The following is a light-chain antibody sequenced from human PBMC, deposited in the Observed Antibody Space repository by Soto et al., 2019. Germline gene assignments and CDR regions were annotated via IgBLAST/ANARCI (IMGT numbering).Light chain of an antibody. CDR2: GAS. CDR3: QQNNNWPPWT. Sequence: EIVMTQSPATLSVSPGERATLSCRASQSVSSNLAWYQQKPGQAPRLLIYGASTRATGIPARFSGSGSGKDFTLTFSSLQSEDFAVYYCQQNNNWPPWTFGQGTKVEIK. J-gene: IGKJ1*01. V-gene: IGKV3-15*01. CDR1: QSVSSN.